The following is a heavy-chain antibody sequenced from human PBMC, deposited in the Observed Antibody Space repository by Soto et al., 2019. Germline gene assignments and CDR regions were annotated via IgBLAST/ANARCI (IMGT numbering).Heavy chain of an antibody. V-gene: IGHV1-18*04. Sequence: ASVKVSCTDSGCTFTSYGISWVRQAPGQGLEWMGWISAYNGNTNYAQKLQGRVTMTTDKSTSTAYMELRSLRSDDTDVYYLAGVDVVVPAGMGSTLFYGYGDWGQGTTVTVSS. D-gene: IGHD2-2*01. CDR2: ISAYNGNT. CDR3: AGVDVVVPAGMGSTLFYGYGD. J-gene: IGHJ6*02. CDR1: GCTFTSYG.